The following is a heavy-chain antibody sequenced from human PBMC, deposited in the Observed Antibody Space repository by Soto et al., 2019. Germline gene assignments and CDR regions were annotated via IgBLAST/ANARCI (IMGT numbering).Heavy chain of an antibody. Sequence: QVQLVQSGAEVKRPGASLKVSCKASGYTFTSYGINWVRQAPGQGLEWMGWISPYTGNTNYAQEFQGRVTMTADTSTRTASLALRRLRSADMAVYYCAREKGKAVTGTYYYYGMDVWGQGTTVTVSS. CDR3: AREKGKAVTGTYYYYGMDV. CDR1: GYTFTSYG. D-gene: IGHD6-19*01. CDR2: ISPYTGNT. V-gene: IGHV1-18*03. J-gene: IGHJ6*02.